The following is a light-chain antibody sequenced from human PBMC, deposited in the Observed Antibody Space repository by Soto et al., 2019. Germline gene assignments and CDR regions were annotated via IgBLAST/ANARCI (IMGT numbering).Light chain of an antibody. J-gene: IGKJ5*01. CDR3: QQRTTWPPVT. Sequence: EIVLTQSPATLSLSPGDEATLSCRASQSVTTYLAWYQQKPGQAPRLLIHSASTRAPGIPARFSGSGSATDYTLIISSPEPEDCAVYYCQQRTTWPPVTFGQGTRLEI. CDR1: QSVTTY. CDR2: SAS. V-gene: IGKV3-11*01.